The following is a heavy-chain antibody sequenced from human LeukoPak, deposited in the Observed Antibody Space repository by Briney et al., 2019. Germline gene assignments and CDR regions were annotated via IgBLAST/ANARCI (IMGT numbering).Heavy chain of an antibody. CDR1: GDSISGSSSY. V-gene: IGHV4-39*01. CDR3: ARLGDSYATDY. J-gene: IGHJ4*02. D-gene: IGHD5-18*01. Sequence: SETLSLTCTVSGDSISGSSSYWGWIRQPPGKGLEWIGSIFYSGSTYYNPSLKSRVTISIVASKNQFSLKLSSVTAADTAVYYCARLGDSYATDYWGQGTLVTVSS. CDR2: IFYSGST.